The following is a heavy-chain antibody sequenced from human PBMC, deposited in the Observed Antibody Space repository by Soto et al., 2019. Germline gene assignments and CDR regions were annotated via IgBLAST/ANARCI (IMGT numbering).Heavy chain of an antibody. CDR3: AKGVGRGSAS. V-gene: IGHV3-23*01. Sequence: GRSLRLSCAASGFTFSSYAMSWVRQPPGKGLEWVSAISGSGGSTYYADSVKGRFTTSRDNSKNTLYLQMNSLRAEDTPVYYCAKGVGRGSASWGQGTLVPVPQ. J-gene: IGHJ5*02. CDR1: GFTFSSYA. D-gene: IGHD3-10*01. CDR2: ISGSGGST.